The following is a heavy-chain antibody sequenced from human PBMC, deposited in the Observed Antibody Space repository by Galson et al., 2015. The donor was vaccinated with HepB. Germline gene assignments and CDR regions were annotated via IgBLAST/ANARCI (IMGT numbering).Heavy chain of an antibody. CDR3: ARDGPPYRGHYYYYYGMDV. CDR2: IKQDGSEK. Sequence: SLRLSCAASGFTFSSYWMSWVRQAPGKGLEWVANIKQDGSEKYYVDSVKGRFTISRDNAKNSLYLQMNSLRAEDTAVYYCARDGPPYRGHYYYYYGMDVWGQGTTVTVSS. D-gene: IGHD1-14*01. J-gene: IGHJ6*02. V-gene: IGHV3-7*03. CDR1: GFTFSSYW.